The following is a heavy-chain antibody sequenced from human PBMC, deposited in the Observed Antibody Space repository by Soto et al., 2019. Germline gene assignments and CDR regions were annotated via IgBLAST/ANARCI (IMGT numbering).Heavy chain of an antibody. Sequence: QVQLVQSGAEVKKPGSSVKVSCKASGGTFSIYTISWVRQAPGQGLEWMGGSANSAQKFQGRLTVTADESPSTVYLELSSLTSADTAVYYCAREGPPDIAWFDPWGQGPLVSVSS. J-gene: IGHJ5*02. D-gene: IGHD2-15*01. V-gene: IGHV1-69*01. CDR2: SA. CDR1: GGTFSIYT. CDR3: AREGPPDIAWFDP.